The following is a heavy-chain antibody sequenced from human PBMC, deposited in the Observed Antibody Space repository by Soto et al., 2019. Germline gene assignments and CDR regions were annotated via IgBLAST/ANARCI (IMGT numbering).Heavy chain of an antibody. Sequence: GGSLRLSCAASGFTFSSYWMSWVRQAPGKGLEWVANIKQDGSEKYYVDSVKGRFTISRDNAKNSLYLQMNSLRAEDTAVYYCARDEIAAAGMGFDYWGQGTLVTVSS. CDR3: ARDEIAAAGMGFDY. V-gene: IGHV3-7*01. D-gene: IGHD6-13*01. CDR1: GFTFSSYW. J-gene: IGHJ4*02. CDR2: IKQDGSEK.